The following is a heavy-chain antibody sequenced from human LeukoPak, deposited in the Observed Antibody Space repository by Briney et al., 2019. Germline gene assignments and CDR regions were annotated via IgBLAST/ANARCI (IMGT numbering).Heavy chain of an antibody. Sequence: PGGSLRLSCAASGLTFSSYAMSWVRQAPGKGLEWVSAISGSGGSTCYADSVKGRFTISRDNSKNTLYLQMNSLRAEDTAVYYCANHYYDSRWASAYWGQGTLVTVSS. CDR2: ISGSGGST. D-gene: IGHD3-22*01. J-gene: IGHJ4*02. CDR1: GLTFSSYA. CDR3: ANHYYDSRWASAY. V-gene: IGHV3-23*01.